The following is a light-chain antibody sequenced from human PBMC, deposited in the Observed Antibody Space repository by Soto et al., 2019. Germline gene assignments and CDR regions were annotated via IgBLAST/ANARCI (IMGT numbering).Light chain of an antibody. CDR3: QQYYDWPLVT. CDR2: GAS. Sequence: IIMTQSPATLSVSPGERVTFSCRASQSISTNLAWYQQKPGQAPRLLIYGASTRDTHIPDRFSGTGSETEFTLSVSSLQSEDFATHYSQQYYDWPLVTFGGGTKVDIK. J-gene: IGKJ4*01. V-gene: IGKV3-15*01. CDR1: QSISTN.